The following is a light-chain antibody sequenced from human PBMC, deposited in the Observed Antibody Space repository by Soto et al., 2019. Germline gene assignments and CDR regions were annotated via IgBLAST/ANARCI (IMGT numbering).Light chain of an antibody. V-gene: IGLV2-14*03. CDR1: NSDIGAYDY. J-gene: IGLJ1*01. Sequence: QSALTQPASVSGSPGQSITISCSGTNSDIGAYDYVSWYQQHPGKPPKLIFYNVNNRPSGVSFRFSGSKSANTASLTISGLQTEDEADYYCLSHTTRRIYVFGPGTKLTVL. CDR2: NVN. CDR3: LSHTTRRIYV.